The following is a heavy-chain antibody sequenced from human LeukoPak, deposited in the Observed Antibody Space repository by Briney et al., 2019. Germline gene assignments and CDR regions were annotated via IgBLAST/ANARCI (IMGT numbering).Heavy chain of an antibody. CDR3: ITMVQRESDFDY. Sequence: GASVKVSCKASGYTFTSYDINWVRQATGQGLEWMGWMNPNSGNPGYAQKFQGRVTMTRNTSISTAYMELSSLRSGDTAVYYCITMVQRESDFDYWGQATLVTVS. CDR2: MNPNSGNP. CDR1: GYTFTSYD. J-gene: IGHJ4*02. D-gene: IGHD3-10*01. V-gene: IGHV1-8*01.